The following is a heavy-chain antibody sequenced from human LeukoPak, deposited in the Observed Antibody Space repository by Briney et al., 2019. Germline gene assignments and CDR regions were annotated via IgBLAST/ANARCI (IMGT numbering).Heavy chain of an antibody. CDR1: GYTFTGYY. CDR2: INPNSGGT. D-gene: IGHD5-12*01. CDR3: ARDQDIVIPAAGGGY. Sequence: ASVKVSCKASGYTFTGYYMHWVRQAPGQGLEWMGWINPNSGGTNYAQKFQGRVTMTRDTSMSTAYMELRSLRNDDTALYYCARDQDIVIPAAGGGYWGQGTLVTVSS. V-gene: IGHV1-2*02. J-gene: IGHJ4*02.